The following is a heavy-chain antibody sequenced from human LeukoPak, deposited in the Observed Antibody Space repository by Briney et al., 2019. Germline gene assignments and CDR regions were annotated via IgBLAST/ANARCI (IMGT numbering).Heavy chain of an antibody. CDR3: ARGQPRGSYFDY. V-gene: IGHV4-59*01. J-gene: IGHJ4*02. D-gene: IGHD1-26*01. Sequence: SETLSLTCAVYGGSFSGYYWSWIRQPPGKGLEWIGYIYYSGSTNYNPSLKSRVTISVDTSKNQFSLKLSSVTAADTAVYYCARGQPRGSYFDYWGQGTLVTVSS. CDR1: GGSFSGYY. CDR2: IYYSGST.